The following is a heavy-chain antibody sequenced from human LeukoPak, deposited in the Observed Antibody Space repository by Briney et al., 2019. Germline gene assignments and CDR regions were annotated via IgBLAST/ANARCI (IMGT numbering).Heavy chain of an antibody. D-gene: IGHD3-3*01. CDR3: TRDHDFWGGPLDV. V-gene: IGHV3-49*03. CDR1: GFTFGDYS. J-gene: IGHJ6*04. CDR2: IRRKGYGGTT. Sequence: GSLRLSCTGSGFTFGDYSMSWFRQAPGKGLEWVGVIRRKGYGGTTEYAASVKGRFTISRDNSKSTAYLQMNSLKTEDTAVYYCTRDHDFWGGPLDVWGTGTTVTVSS.